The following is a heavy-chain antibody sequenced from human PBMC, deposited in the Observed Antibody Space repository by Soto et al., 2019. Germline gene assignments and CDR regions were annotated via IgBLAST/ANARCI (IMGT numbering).Heavy chain of an antibody. J-gene: IGHJ4*02. Sequence: QVQLQESGPGLVKPSQTLSLTCTVSGGSISSGDYYWSWIRQPPGKGLEWIGSIYYSGSTYYNPSLRSQVTLSVDTSKNQFPLKLNSVTAADTAVYYCASRHSSPYFDYWGQGTLVTVSS. CDR3: ASRHSSPYFDY. D-gene: IGHD6-13*01. CDR2: IYYSGST. CDR1: GGSISSGDYY. V-gene: IGHV4-30-4*01.